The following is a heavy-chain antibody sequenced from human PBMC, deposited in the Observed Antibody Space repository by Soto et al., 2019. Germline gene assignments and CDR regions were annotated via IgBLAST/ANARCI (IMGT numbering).Heavy chain of an antibody. D-gene: IGHD1-26*01. Sequence: HPGGSLRLSCAAPGITLSIYAMSWVRHAPGKGPEWVSGISASGGSTSYADSVKGRFTISRDNSKNTLYLQMNSLRADDTAVYHCAKGQNSGTYRFYFDYWGQGALVTVSS. CDR1: GITLSIYA. CDR2: ISASGGST. V-gene: IGHV3-23*01. J-gene: IGHJ4*02. CDR3: AKGQNSGTYRFYFDY.